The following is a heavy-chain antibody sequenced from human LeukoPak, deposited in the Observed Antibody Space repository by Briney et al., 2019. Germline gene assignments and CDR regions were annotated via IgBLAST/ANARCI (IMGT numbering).Heavy chain of an antibody. D-gene: IGHD2-8*01. CDR3: AREVLMVYAFYYYYGMDV. CDR1: GYTFTIDN. CDR2: INPSGGST. J-gene: IGHJ6*02. V-gene: IGHV1-46*01. Sequence: ASVNLSSTASGYTFTIDNMHGVRQAPGQGEERRGVINPSGGSTSYAQKFQGRVTITRDTSTSTVYMELSSLRSEDTAVYYCAREVLMVYAFYYYYGMDVWGQGTTVTVSS.